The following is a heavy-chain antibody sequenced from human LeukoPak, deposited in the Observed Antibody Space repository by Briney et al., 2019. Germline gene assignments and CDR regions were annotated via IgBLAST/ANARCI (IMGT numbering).Heavy chain of an antibody. Sequence: PSQTLSLTCTVSGGSISSGGYYWSWICQHPGKGLEWIGYIYYSGSTYYSPSLKSRVTISVDTSKNQFSLKLSSVTAADTAVYYCVAVRSLNWFDPWGQGTLVTVSS. D-gene: IGHD2-21*01. CDR1: GGSISSGGYY. CDR2: IYYSGST. V-gene: IGHV4-31*03. CDR3: VAVRSLNWFDP. J-gene: IGHJ5*02.